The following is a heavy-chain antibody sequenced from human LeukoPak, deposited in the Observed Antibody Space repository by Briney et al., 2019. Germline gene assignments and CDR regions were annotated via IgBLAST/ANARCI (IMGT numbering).Heavy chain of an antibody. J-gene: IGHJ6*02. V-gene: IGHV1-8*01. Sequence: ASVKVSCKASGYTFTSYDINWVRQATGQGLEWMGWMNPNSGNTGCAQKFQGRVTMTRNTSISTAYMELSSLRSEDTAVYYCATRDISSYYYGMDVWGQGTTVTVSS. CDR3: ATRDISSYYYGMDV. CDR1: GYTFTSYD. CDR2: MNPNSGNT. D-gene: IGHD5-12*01.